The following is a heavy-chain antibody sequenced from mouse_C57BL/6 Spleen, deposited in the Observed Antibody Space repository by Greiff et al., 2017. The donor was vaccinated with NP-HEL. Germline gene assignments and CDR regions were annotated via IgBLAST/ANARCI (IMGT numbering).Heavy chain of an antibody. D-gene: IGHD2-3*01. J-gene: IGHJ3*01. CDR1: GFTFSNYW. CDR2: IRLKSDNYAT. V-gene: IGHV6-3*01. CDR3: TRDGRLYAD. Sequence: EVKLEESGGGLVQPGGSMKLSCVASGFTFSNYWMNWVRQSPEKGLEWVAQIRLKSDNYATHYAESVKGRFTISRDDSKSSVYLQMNNLRAEDTGIYYCTRDGRLYADWGQATLVSVSA.